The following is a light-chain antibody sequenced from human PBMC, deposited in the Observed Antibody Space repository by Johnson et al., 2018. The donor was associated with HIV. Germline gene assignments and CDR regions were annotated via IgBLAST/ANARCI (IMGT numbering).Light chain of an antibody. CDR2: DNN. V-gene: IGLV1-51*01. CDR3: GPWDNSLNVYV. J-gene: IGLJ1*01. CDR1: SSNIENNY. Sequence: QSVLTQPPSVSAASGQRVDISCSGSSSNIENNYLSWYQQLPHTAPRLLISDNNKRPSGIPDRFSGSKSGASATLDITGLQTGDEADSSGGPWDNSLNVYVFGTGTKVTVL.